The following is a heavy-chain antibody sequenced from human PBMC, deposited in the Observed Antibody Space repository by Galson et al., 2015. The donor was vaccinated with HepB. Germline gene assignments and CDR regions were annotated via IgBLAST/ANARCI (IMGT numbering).Heavy chain of an antibody. J-gene: IGHJ6*02. V-gene: IGHV1-46*04. D-gene: IGHD2-2*01. Sequence: PVKEYSQAPAYNFPVHNMLGAPQAPRQDLEWRRRINPSGGSTSYAQKLQGRVTMTRDTSTSTVYMELSSLRSEDTAVYYCARAIKTSHYCSSTSCYLFNPPGYYYYGMDVWGQGTTVTVSS. CDR2: INPSGGST. CDR1: AYNFPVHN. CDR3: ARAIKTSHYCSSTSCYLFNPPGYYYYGMDV.